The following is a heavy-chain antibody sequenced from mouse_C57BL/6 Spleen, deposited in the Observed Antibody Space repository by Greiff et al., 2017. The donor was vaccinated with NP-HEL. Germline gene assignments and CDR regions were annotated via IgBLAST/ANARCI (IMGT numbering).Heavy chain of an antibody. J-gene: IGHJ4*01. CDR3: ARDLYGYDGAMDY. D-gene: IGHD2-2*01. V-gene: IGHV5-4*01. Sequence: EVQVVESGGGLVKPGGSLKLSCAASGFTFSSYAMSWVRQTPEKRLEWVATISDGGSYTYYPDNVKGRFTISRDNAKNNLYLQMSHLKSEDTAMDYCARDLYGYDGAMDYWGQGTSVTVSS. CDR1: GFTFSSYA. CDR2: ISDGGSYT.